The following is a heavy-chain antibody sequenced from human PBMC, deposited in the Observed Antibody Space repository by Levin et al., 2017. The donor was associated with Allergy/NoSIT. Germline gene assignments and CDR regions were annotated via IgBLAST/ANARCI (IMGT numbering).Heavy chain of an antibody. Sequence: GGSLRLSCAASGFTVSSNYMSWVRQAPGKGLEWVSLIYRGGTTYYADSVKGRFTISRDNSNNKLYLQMNSLRAEDTAVYYCARRYYGLGTYYMDVWGKGTTVTVAS. CDR3: ARRYYGLGTYYMDV. V-gene: IGHV3-66*01. J-gene: IGHJ6*03. CDR2: IYRGGTT. CDR1: GFTVSSNY. D-gene: IGHD3-10*01.